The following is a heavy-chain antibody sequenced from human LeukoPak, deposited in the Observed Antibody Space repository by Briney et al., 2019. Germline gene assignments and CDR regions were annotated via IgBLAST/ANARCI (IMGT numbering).Heavy chain of an antibody. CDR1: GGTFSSYA. Sequence: ASVKVSCKASGGTFSSYAISWVRQAPGQGLEWMGGIIPIFGTANYSQKFQGRVTITADESTSTAYMELSSLRSADTAVYYCARDLYYDSSGYERVNWFDPWGQGTLVTVSS. CDR3: ARDLYYDSSGYERVNWFDP. CDR2: IIPIFGTA. J-gene: IGHJ5*02. D-gene: IGHD3-22*01. V-gene: IGHV1-69*13.